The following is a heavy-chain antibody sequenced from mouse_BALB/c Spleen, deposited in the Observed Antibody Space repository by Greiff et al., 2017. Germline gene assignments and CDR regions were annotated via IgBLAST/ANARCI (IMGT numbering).Heavy chain of an antibody. J-gene: IGHJ3*01. D-gene: IGHD2-3*01. CDR1: GFTFSSYA. CDR3: ARREYDGYYWFAY. CDR2: ISSGGST. Sequence: EVKLVESGGGLVKPGGSLKLSCAASGFTFSSYAMSWVRQTPEKRLEWVASISSGGSTYYPDSVKGRFTISRDNARNILYLQMSSLRSEDTAMYYCARREYDGYYWFAYWGQGTLVTVSA. V-gene: IGHV5-6-5*01.